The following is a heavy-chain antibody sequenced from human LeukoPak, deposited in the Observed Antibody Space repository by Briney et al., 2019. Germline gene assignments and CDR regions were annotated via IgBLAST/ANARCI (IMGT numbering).Heavy chain of an antibody. CDR2: IYTSGST. CDR3: AREHYCNYVHYYYGMDV. V-gene: IGHV4-61*02. CDR1: GGSLSSGSYY. Sequence: SQTLSLTCTVSGGSLSSGSYYWSWIRQPAGTGLEWLGRIYTSGSTNYNPSLKSRATISVDTSKNQFSLKLSSVTAADTAVYYCAREHYCNYVHYYYGMDVWGQGTTVTVS. J-gene: IGHJ6*02. D-gene: IGHD4-11*01.